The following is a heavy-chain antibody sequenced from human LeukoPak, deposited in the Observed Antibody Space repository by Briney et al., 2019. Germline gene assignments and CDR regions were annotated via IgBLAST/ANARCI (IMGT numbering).Heavy chain of an antibody. CDR1: GGSFSGYY. CDR2: INHSGST. J-gene: IGHJ4*02. D-gene: IGHD3-10*01. CDR3: ARWSYYGSGSYYPFDY. V-gene: IGHV4-34*01. Sequence: SETLSLTCAVYGGSFSGYYWSWTRKPPGKGLEWIGEINHSGSTNYNPSLKSRVTISVDTSKNQFSLKLSSVTAADTAVYYCARWSYYGSGSYYPFDYWGQGTLVTVSS.